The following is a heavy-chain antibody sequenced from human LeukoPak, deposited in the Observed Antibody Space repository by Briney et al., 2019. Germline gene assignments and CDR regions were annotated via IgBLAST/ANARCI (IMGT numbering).Heavy chain of an antibody. D-gene: IGHD2-21*02. CDR3: AKEVDCPSDCLFFHS. Sequence: GGSLRLSCAASGFTFDRFTIHWVRQTPGKGLEWASLINRRGHTFYADSVKGRSTISRDNSRNSVFLQMNSLRPEDTALYHCAKEVDCPSDCLFFHSWGQGTLVTVSS. J-gene: IGHJ4*02. CDR1: GFTFDRFT. CDR2: INRRGHT. V-gene: IGHV3-43*01.